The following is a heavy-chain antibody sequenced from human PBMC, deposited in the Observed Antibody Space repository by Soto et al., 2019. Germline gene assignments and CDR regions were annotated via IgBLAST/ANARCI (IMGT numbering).Heavy chain of an antibody. D-gene: IGHD3-16*01. V-gene: IGHV3-23*01. Sequence: GGSLRLSCEGSGFTFRVYAMSWVRQPPGKGLEWVTAITGGGDDTYHSDSVKGRFTISRDNSKNTLYLQMNSLRAEDTAIYYCAKGSXKGSPYYFDFWGPGTLVTVSS. CDR1: GFTFRVYA. J-gene: IGHJ4*02. CDR3: AKGSXKGSPYYFDF. CDR2: ITGGGDDT.